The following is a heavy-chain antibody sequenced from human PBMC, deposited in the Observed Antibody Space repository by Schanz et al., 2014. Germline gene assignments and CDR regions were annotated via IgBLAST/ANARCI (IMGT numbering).Heavy chain of an antibody. CDR1: GYTFTRSG. Sequence: QVQLVQSGGEVKTPGASVKVSCKASGYTFTRSGISWVRQAPGQGLEWMGWIGGSDGNTNFAQKFQGRVTMTTDTSTSTVYMELRSLTSDDTAVYYCARRTSDNSSWYYVDYWGQGTLVTVSS. CDR2: IGGSDGNT. CDR3: ARRTSDNSSWYYVDY. D-gene: IGHD6-13*01. J-gene: IGHJ4*02. V-gene: IGHV1-18*01.